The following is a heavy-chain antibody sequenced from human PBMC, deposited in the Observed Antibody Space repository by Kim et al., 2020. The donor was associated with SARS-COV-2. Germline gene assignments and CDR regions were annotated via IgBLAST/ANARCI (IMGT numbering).Heavy chain of an antibody. Sequence: GGSLRLSCAASGFIFSSYTMNWVRQAPGKGLEWVSSISSTNSYIYYADSVKGRFTISKDNAKNSLYLQMNSLRAEDTAVYYCARDHRAMVRETGDFDYWGQGTLVTVSS. J-gene: IGHJ4*02. CDR2: ISSTNSYI. CDR3: ARDHRAMVRETGDFDY. CDR1: GFIFSSYT. D-gene: IGHD3-10*01. V-gene: IGHV3-21*01.